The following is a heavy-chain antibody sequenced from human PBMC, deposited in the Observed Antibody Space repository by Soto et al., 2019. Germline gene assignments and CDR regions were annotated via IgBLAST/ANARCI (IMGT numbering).Heavy chain of an antibody. CDR1: GFTFSSYG. J-gene: IGHJ5*02. CDR3: ARESGGTALAA. V-gene: IGHV3-33*01. CDR2: IWYDGSNK. D-gene: IGHD5-18*01. Sequence: QVQLVESGGGVVQPGRSLRLSCAASGFTFSSYGMHWVRQAPGKGLEWVAVIWYDGSNKYYADSVKGRFTISRDNSKNTLYLQMNSLRAEATAVYYCARESGGTALAAWGQGTLVTVSS.